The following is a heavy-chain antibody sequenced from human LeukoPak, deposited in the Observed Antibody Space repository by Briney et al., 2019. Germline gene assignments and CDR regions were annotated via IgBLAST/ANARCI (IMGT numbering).Heavy chain of an antibody. J-gene: IGHJ4*02. CDR3: TNHYWALEF. Sequence: GGSLRLSCAASGFTFNTYGMSWVRHSPGKGLEWVSAISGSATGYMTNHADSVKGRFTISRDNDKNTLYLQMSSLRVEDTAVYYCTNHYWALEFWGQGTLVTVSS. D-gene: IGHD2-8*02. CDR1: GFTFNTYG. CDR2: ISGSATGYMT. V-gene: IGHV3-23*01.